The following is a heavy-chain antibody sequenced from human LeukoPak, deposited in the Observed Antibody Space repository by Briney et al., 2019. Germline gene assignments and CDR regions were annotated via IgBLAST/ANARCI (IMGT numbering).Heavy chain of an antibody. V-gene: IGHV1-2*02. J-gene: IGHJ4*02. CDR2: INPNSGGT. CDR1: GYTFTGYY. Sequence: ASVEVSCKASGYTFTGYYMHWVRQAPGQGLEWIRWINPNSGGTNYAQKFQGRVTMTRDTSISTAYMELSRLRSDDTAVYYCARDPDSSGYYVTDYWGQGTLVTVSS. CDR3: ARDPDSSGYYVTDY. D-gene: IGHD3-22*01.